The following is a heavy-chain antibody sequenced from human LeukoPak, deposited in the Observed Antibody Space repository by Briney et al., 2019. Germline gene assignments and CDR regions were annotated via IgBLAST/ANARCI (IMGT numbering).Heavy chain of an antibody. J-gene: IGHJ3*02. CDR2: ISGSGGST. CDR3: AKDYSSGWPDAFDI. Sequence: AGGSLRLSCAASGFTFDDYGMSWVRQTPGKGLEWVTAISGSGGSTYYADSVKGRYTISRDNSKNTLYLQMNSLRAEDTAVYYCAKDYSSGWPDAFDIWGQGTMVTVSS. V-gene: IGHV3-23*01. D-gene: IGHD6-19*01. CDR1: GFTFDDYG.